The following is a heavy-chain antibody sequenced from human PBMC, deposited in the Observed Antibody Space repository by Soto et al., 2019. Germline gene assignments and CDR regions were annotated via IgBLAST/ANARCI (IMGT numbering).Heavy chain of an antibody. Sequence: GGSLRLSCAASGFTVSSNYMSWVRQAPGKGLEWVSVIYSGGSTYYADSVKGRFTISRHNSKNTRYLQMNSLRAEDTAVYYCARGGAYCGGDCSPAPYYYYYMDVWGKGTTVTVSS. CDR2: IYSGGST. J-gene: IGHJ6*03. D-gene: IGHD2-21*01. CDR1: GFTVSSNY. V-gene: IGHV3-53*04. CDR3: ARGGAYCGGDCSPAPYYYYYMDV.